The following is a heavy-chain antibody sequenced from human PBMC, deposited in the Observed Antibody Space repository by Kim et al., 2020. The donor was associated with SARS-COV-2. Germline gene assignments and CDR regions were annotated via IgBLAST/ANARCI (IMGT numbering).Heavy chain of an antibody. V-gene: IGHV3-30*04. CDR2: ISYDGSNK. D-gene: IGHD3-22*01. J-gene: IGHJ6*02. CDR3: AREKAYYYDSSGYYYPRENNDYGLDV. Sequence: GGSLRLSCAASGFTFSSYAMHWVRQAPGKGLEWVAVISYDGSNKYYADSVKGRFTISRDNSKNTLYLQMNSLRAEDTAVYYCAREKAYYYDSSGYYYPRENNDYGLDVWGQGTTVTVSS. CDR1: GFTFSSYA.